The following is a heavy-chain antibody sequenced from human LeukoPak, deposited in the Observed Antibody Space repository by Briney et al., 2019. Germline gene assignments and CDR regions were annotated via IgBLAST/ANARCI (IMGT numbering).Heavy chain of an antibody. CDR1: GGSISSYY. D-gene: IGHD6-19*01. Sequence: SETLSLTCTVSGGSISSYYWSWIRQPPGKGLEWIGYIYYSGSTNYNPSLKSRVTMSVDTSKNQFSLKLSSVTAADTAVYYCARDIAVAPNWFDPWGQGTLVTVSS. J-gene: IGHJ5*02. CDR2: IYYSGST. V-gene: IGHV4-59*12. CDR3: ARDIAVAPNWFDP.